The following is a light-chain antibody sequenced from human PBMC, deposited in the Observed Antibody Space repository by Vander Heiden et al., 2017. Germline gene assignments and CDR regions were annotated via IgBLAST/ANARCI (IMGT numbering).Light chain of an antibody. CDR2: EVS. J-gene: IGLJ2*01. V-gene: IGLV2-8*01. Sequence: QSALTQPPSASGSPGQSVTIACTGTSSDVGGYDYVSWYQQHPGKAPKLMFYEVSQRPSGVPDRFSGSKSGNTASLTVSVLQAEDEAYYYCSSFAGIKNIIFGGGTKLTVL. CDR3: SSFAGIKNII. CDR1: SSDVGGYDY.